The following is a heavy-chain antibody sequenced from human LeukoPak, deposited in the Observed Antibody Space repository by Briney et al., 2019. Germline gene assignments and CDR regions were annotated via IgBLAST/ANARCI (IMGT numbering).Heavy chain of an antibody. Sequence: ASVKVSCKASGYTFTSYYMHWVRQAPGQGLEWMGIINPSGGSTSYAQKFQGRVTMTRDTSTSTVYKELSSLRSEDTAVYYCARDRFDILTGYWNPGGMDVWGQGTTVTVSS. J-gene: IGHJ6*02. V-gene: IGHV1-46*01. CDR2: INPSGGST. D-gene: IGHD3-9*01. CDR3: ARDRFDILTGYWNPGGMDV. CDR1: GYTFTSYY.